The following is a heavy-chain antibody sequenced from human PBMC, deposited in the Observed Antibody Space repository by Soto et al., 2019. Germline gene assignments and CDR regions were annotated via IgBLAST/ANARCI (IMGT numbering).Heavy chain of an antibody. CDR3: ANSYGDFVSY. J-gene: IGHJ4*02. CDR2: IYYSGST. V-gene: IGHV4-39*01. CDR1: DGSTSSRSYF. Sequence: SETLSLTCTVSDGSTSSRSYFWGWIRQPPGKGLEWIGSIYYSGSTYYNPSLKSRVTISVDTSKNQFSLKLSSVTAADTAVYYCANSYGDFVSYWGQGTLVTVSS. D-gene: IGHD4-17*01.